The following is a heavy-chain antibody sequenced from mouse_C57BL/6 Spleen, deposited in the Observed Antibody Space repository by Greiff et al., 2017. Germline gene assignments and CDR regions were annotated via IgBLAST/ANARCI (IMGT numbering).Heavy chain of an antibody. CDR3: ATYGDWDFDV. V-gene: IGHV1-72*01. Sequence: QVQLQQPGAELVKPGASVKLSCKASGFTFTSYWMHWVKQRPGRGLEWIGRIDTNSGGTTYTEKFQSKATLTVDKPTSTAYMQLSSRTSDDSAVYYCATYGDWDFDVWGTGTTGTVSS. J-gene: IGHJ1*03. CDR1: GFTFTSYW. D-gene: IGHD1-1*02. CDR2: IDTNSGGT.